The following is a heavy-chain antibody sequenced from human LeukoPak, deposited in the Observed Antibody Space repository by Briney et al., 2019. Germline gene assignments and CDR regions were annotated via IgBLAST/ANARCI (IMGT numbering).Heavy chain of an antibody. CDR1: GFTFSTYG. D-gene: IGHD6-13*01. Sequence: GGSLRLSCAASGFTFSTYGMNWVRQAPGKGLEWVSAVSGSGSTTYYARSVKGRFTVSRDNSKNTLYLQMNSLRAEDTAVYYCAKDGSSSWYSLLTTTYYYYYMDVWGKGTTVTISS. V-gene: IGHV3-23*01. CDR3: AKDGSSSWYSLLTTTYYYYYMDV. CDR2: VSGSGSTT. J-gene: IGHJ6*03.